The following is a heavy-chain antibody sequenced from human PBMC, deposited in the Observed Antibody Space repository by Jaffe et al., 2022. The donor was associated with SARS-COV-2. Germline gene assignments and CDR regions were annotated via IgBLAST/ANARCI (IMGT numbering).Heavy chain of an antibody. CDR3: ARGLHTWLFDY. CDR2: ISYDGSNK. D-gene: IGHD3-22*01. Sequence: QVQLVESGGGVVQPGRSLRLSCAASGFTFSSYAMHWVRQAPGKGLEWVAVISYDGSNKYYADSVKGRFTISRDNSKNTLYLQMNSLRAEDTAVYYCARGLHTWLFDYWGQGTLVTVSS. CDR1: GFTFSSYA. V-gene: IGHV3-30*04. J-gene: IGHJ4*02.